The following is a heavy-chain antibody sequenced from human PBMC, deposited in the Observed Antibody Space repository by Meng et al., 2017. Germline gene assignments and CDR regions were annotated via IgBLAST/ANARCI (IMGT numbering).Heavy chain of an antibody. CDR3: ESAGRGGSYLRQRSGNWFDP. CDR1: GGSISSGGYY. D-gene: IGHD1-26*01. Sequence: SETLSLTCTVSGGSISSGGYYWSWIRQHPGKGLEWIGYIYYSGSTYYNPSLKSRVTISVDTSKNQFSLKLSSVTAADTAVYYCESAGRGGSYLRQRSGNWFDPWGQGTLVTVSS. CDR2: IYYSGST. J-gene: IGHJ5*02. V-gene: IGHV4-31*03.